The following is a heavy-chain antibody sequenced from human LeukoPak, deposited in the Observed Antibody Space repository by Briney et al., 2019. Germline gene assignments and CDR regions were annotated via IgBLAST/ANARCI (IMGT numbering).Heavy chain of an antibody. V-gene: IGHV1-2*02. D-gene: IGHD2-15*01. CDR2: INPNSGGT. CDR3: ARSQDIVVVVDATYYFDY. Sequence: ASVKVSCKASGYTFTGYYMHWVRQAPGQGLEWMGWINPNSGGTNYAQKFQGRVTMTRDTSISTAYMELSRLRSDDTAVYYCARSQDIVVVVDATYYFDYWGQGTLVTVSS. CDR1: GYTFTGYY. J-gene: IGHJ4*02.